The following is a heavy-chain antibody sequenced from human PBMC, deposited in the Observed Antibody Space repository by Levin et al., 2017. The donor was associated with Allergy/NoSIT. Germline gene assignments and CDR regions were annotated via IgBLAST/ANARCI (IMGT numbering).Heavy chain of an antibody. D-gene: IGHD2-15*01. J-gene: IGHJ4*02. CDR2: IYSGGST. Sequence: GGSLRLSCAASGFTVSSNYMSWVRQAPGKGLEWVSVIYSGGSTYYADSVKGRFTISRDNSKNTLYLQMNSLRAEDTAVYYCARMCSGGSCYGNWGQGTLVTVSS. CDR1: GFTVSSNY. CDR3: ARMCSGGSCYGN. V-gene: IGHV3-66*01.